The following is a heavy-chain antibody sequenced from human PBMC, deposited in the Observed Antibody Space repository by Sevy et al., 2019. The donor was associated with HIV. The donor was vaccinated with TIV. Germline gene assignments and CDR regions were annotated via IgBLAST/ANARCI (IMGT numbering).Heavy chain of an antibody. V-gene: IGHV3-49*03. J-gene: IGHJ5*02. CDR3: TRDVGSSGWSGFDP. CDR2: IRSKAYGGTT. D-gene: IGHD6-19*01. CDR1: GFTSGDYA. Sequence: GGSLRLSCTASGFTSGDYAMSWFRQAPGKGLEWVGFIRSKAYGGTTEYAASVKGRFTISRDDSKSIAYLQMNSLKTEDTAVYYCTRDVGSSGWSGFDPWGQGTLVTVSS.